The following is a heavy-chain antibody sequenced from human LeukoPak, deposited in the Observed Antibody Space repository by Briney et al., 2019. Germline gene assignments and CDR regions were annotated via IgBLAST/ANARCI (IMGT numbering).Heavy chain of an antibody. J-gene: IGHJ4*02. CDR3: ARTSSGWAPFWY. D-gene: IGHD6-19*01. V-gene: IGHV4-34*01. Sequence: SETLSLTCAVYGGSFSGYYWSWTRQPPGKGLEWIGEINHSGGTNYNPSLKSRVTISVDTSKNQFSLKLSSVTAADTAVYYCARTSSGWAPFWYWGQGTLVTVSS. CDR2: INHSGGT. CDR1: GGSFSGYY.